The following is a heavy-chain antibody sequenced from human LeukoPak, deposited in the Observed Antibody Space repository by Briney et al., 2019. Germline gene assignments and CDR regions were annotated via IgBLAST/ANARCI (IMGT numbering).Heavy chain of an antibody. CDR1: GFTFSSYA. V-gene: IGHV3-30*04. J-gene: IGHJ4*02. D-gene: IGHD3-9*01. CDR2: ISYGGSNK. CDR3: ARASPNYDILTGYYGY. Sequence: GRSLRLSCAASGFTFSSYAMHWVRQAPGKGLEWVAVISYGGSNKYYADSVKGRFTISRDNSKNTLYLQMNSLRAEDTAVYYCARASPNYDILTGYYGYWGQGTLVTVSS.